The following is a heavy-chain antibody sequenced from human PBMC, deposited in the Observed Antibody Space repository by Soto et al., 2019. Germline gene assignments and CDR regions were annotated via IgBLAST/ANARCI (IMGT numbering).Heavy chain of an antibody. V-gene: IGHV1-3*01. Sequence: ASVKVSCKASGYTFTSYAMHWVRQAPGQRLEWMGWINAGNGNTKYSQKFQGRVTITRDTSASTAYMELSSLRSEDTAVYYCASTVTPQLVDNGYYGMDVWGQGTTVTVSS. CDR1: GYTFTSYA. CDR2: INAGNGNT. CDR3: ASTVTPQLVDNGYYGMDV. D-gene: IGHD6-13*01. J-gene: IGHJ6*02.